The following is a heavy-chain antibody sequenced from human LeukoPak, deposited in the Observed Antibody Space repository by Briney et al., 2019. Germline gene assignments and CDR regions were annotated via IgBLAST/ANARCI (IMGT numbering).Heavy chain of an antibody. V-gene: IGHV3-21*04. CDR1: GFSFSSYS. CDR3: ARDGWGY. D-gene: IGHD1-26*01. Sequence: GGSLRLSCAASGFSFSSYSMNWVRQAPGKGLEWVSSISSSSSYIYYVDSVKGRFTISRGNAKNSLYLQMNGLRAEDTALYYCARDGWGYWGQGTLVTVSS. CDR2: ISSSSSYI. J-gene: IGHJ4*02.